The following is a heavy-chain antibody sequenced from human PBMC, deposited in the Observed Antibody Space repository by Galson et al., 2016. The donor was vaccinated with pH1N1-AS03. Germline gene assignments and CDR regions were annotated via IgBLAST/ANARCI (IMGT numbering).Heavy chain of an antibody. V-gene: IGHV1-3*01. Sequence: SVKVSCKASGYSFINYAIHWVRQAPGQRLEWMGWLNSTRGNTDYSQKFQGRVTITRDTSASTASMELSRLRSEFPAVYYCAKVGIVISSGWYGRFDYWGQGTLVTVSA. D-gene: IGHD6-19*01. CDR2: LNSTRGNT. J-gene: IGHJ4*02. CDR3: AKVGIVISSGWYGRFDY. CDR1: GYSFINYA.